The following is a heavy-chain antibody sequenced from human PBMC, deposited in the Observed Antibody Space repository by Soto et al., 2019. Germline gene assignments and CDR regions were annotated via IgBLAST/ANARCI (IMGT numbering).Heavy chain of an antibody. CDR3: ARAIARDGSSWYRGGYDS. J-gene: IGHJ4*02. Sequence: QVRLLQSGAEVKESGASVKVSCEASGYTFTAYYIHWVRQAPGQGLEWMGWINPDTGGTDYAQKFLGWVTMTRNTSITTAFMELASLKIDDTAVYYCARAIARDGSSWYRGGYDSWGQGTLVTVSS. D-gene: IGHD6-13*01. CDR1: GYTFTAYY. V-gene: IGHV1-2*04. CDR2: INPDTGGT.